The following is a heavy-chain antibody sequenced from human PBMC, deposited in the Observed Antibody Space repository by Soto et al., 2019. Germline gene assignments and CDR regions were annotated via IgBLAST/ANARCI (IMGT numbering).Heavy chain of an antibody. CDR2: LYDVDGS. CDR1: GLTISGKKY. Sequence: GGSLRLSCAAFGLTISGKKYVAWVRQAPGKWLEWVSALYDVDGSFDADSVKGRFTTASDSSKTTVYLQMNDLRPDDTAVYYCATWHEREHAYDVWGQGTTVTVSS. V-gene: IGHV3-53*01. J-gene: IGHJ3*01. D-gene: IGHD1-1*01. CDR3: ATWHEREHAYDV.